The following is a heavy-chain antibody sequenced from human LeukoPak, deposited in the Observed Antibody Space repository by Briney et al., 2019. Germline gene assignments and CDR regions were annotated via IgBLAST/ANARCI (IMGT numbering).Heavy chain of an antibody. J-gene: IGHJ4*02. CDR1: GYTFTNYY. CDR2: INPSGGST. V-gene: IGHV1-46*01. CDR3: ARALLEWLLVFDY. Sequence: ASVKVSCKASGYTFTNYYIHWVRQAPGQGLEWMGIINPSGGSTTYAQKFQGRVTMTRDMSTSTVYMELSSLRSEDTAVYYCARALLEWLLVFDYWGQGTLVTVSS. D-gene: IGHD3-3*01.